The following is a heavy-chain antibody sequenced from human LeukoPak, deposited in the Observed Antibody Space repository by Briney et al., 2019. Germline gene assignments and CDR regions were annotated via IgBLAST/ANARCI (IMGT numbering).Heavy chain of an antibody. Sequence: PGGSLRLSCAASEFSVGSNYMTWVRQAPGKGLEWVSLIYSGGSTYYADSVKGRFTISRDNSKNTLYLQMNSLRAEDTAVYYCAKEGRYSSSWQYYFDYWGQGTLVTVSS. CDR2: IYSGGST. V-gene: IGHV3-66*01. D-gene: IGHD6-13*01. J-gene: IGHJ4*02. CDR1: EFSVGSNY. CDR3: AKEGRYSSSWQYYFDY.